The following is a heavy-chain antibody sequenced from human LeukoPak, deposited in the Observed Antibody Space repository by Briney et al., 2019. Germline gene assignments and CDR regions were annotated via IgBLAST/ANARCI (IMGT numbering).Heavy chain of an antibody. V-gene: IGHV1-69*04. CDR1: GGTFSSYA. CDR2: IIPIFGIA. CDR3: AIVGHSSGLFDY. D-gene: IGHD6-19*01. Sequence: ASVKVSCKASGGTFSSYAISWVRQAPGQGLEWMGRIIPIFGIANYAQKFQGRVTFTADKSTSTAYMELSSLRSEDTAVYYCAIVGHSSGLFDYWGRGTLVTVSS. J-gene: IGHJ4*02.